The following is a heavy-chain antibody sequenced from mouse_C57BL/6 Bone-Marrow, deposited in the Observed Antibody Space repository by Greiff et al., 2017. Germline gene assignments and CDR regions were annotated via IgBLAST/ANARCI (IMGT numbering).Heavy chain of an antibody. J-gene: IGHJ3*01. D-gene: IGHD2-5*01. CDR3: ARMSNPWVAY. V-gene: IGHV3-6*01. Sequence: EVKLQESGPGLVKPSQSLSLTCSVTGYSITSGYYWNWIRQFPGNKLEWMGYISYDGSNNYNPSLKNRISITRDTSKNQFFLKLNSVTTEDTATYYCARMSNPWVAYWGQGTLVTVSA. CDR2: ISYDGSN. CDR1: GYSITSGYY.